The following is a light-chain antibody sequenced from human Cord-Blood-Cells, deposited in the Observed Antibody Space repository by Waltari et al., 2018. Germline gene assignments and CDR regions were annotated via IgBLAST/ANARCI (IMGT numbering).Light chain of an antibody. J-gene: IGKJ2*01. Sequence: DIQMTQSPSTLPASVGDRVTITCRASQSISSWLAWYQQKPGKAPKLLIYDASSLESGVPSRFSGSGSATEFTLTISILQPDDFATYYCQQYNSYSPYTFGQGTKLEIK. CDR3: QQYNSYSPYT. V-gene: IGKV1-5*01. CDR1: QSISSW. CDR2: DAS.